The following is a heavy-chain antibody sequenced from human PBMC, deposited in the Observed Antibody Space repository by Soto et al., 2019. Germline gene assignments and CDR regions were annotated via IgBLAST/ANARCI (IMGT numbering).Heavy chain of an antibody. V-gene: IGHV4-34*01. CDR1: GESLNYFY. CDR2: FYDGGTI. D-gene: IGHD1-26*01. Sequence: VHLQQWGAGLLKPSETLSLTCAVYGESLNYFYWSWIRQAPGKGLEWIGEFYDGGTINYNPSLKSRVAILATTSSNQFSLRLTSVTAAHTAIYYCARGKWADRFANWGHGTLVTVSS. CDR3: ARGKWADRFAN. J-gene: IGHJ5*01.